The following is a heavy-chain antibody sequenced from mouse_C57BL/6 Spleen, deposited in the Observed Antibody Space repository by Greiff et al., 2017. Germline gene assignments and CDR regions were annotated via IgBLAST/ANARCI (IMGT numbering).Heavy chain of an antibody. J-gene: IGHJ2*01. V-gene: IGHV5-17*01. CDR1: GFTFSDYG. Sequence: EVQLVESGGGPVKPGGSLKLSCAASGFTFSDYGMHWVRQAPEKGLEWVAYISSGSSTIYYADTVKGRFTLSRDNAKNTLCLQMTSLRSEDTAMYYCARMARYFDYWGQGTTLTVSS. CDR3: ARMARYFDY. CDR2: ISSGSSTI.